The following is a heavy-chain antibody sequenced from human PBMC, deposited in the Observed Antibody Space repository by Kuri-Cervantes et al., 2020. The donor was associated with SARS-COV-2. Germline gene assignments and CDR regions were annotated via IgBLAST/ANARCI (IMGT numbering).Heavy chain of an antibody. V-gene: IGHV4-4*07. CDR3: AKDRGVISITGYFDY. CDR1: GGSISSYY. Sequence: SETLSLTCTVSGGSISSYYWSWIRQPAGKGLEWIGRIYTSGSTNHNPSLKSRVTMSVDTSKNQFSLKLSSVTAADTAVYYCAKDRGVISITGYFDYWGQGTLVTVSS. D-gene: IGHD1-20*01. J-gene: IGHJ4*02. CDR2: IYTSGST.